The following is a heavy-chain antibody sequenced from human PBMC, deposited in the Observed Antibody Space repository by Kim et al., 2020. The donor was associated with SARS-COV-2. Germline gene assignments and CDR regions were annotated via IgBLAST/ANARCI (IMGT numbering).Heavy chain of an antibody. D-gene: IGHD1-26*01. CDR2: ISGSGGST. CDR3: ANPGVGATKEGFDY. CDR1: GFTFSSYA. J-gene: IGHJ4*02. V-gene: IGHV3-23*01. Sequence: GGSLRLSCAASGFTFSSYAMSWVRQAPGKGLEWVSAISGSGGSTYYADSVKGRFTISRDNSKNTLYLQMNSLRAEDTAVYYCANPGVGATKEGFDYWGQGTLVTVSS.